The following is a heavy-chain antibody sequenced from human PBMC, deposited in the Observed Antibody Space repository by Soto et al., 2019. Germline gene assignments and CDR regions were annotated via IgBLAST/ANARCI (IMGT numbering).Heavy chain of an antibody. J-gene: IGHJ5*02. Sequence: SETLSLTCAVYGGSFSGYYWSWIRQPPGKGLEWIGEINHSGSTNYNPSLKSRVTISVDTSKNQFSLKLSSVTAADTAVYYCARGRGYSYGSSWFDPWGQGTLVTVSS. V-gene: IGHV4-34*01. CDR2: INHSGST. D-gene: IGHD5-18*01. CDR1: GGSFSGYY. CDR3: ARGRGYSYGSSWFDP.